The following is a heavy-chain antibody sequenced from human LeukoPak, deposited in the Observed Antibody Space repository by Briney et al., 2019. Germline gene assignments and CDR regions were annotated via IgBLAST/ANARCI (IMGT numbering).Heavy chain of an antibody. J-gene: IGHJ4*02. D-gene: IGHD5-24*01. V-gene: IGHV4-59*01. CDR1: GGSISSYY. CDR2: IYYSGST. CDR3: ARERMATIDY. Sequence: SETLSLTCTVSGGSISSYYWSWIRQPPGKGLEWIGYIYYSGSTNYNPSLKSRVTISVDTSKNQFSLKLSSVTAADTAVYYCARERMATIDYWGQGTLVTVSP.